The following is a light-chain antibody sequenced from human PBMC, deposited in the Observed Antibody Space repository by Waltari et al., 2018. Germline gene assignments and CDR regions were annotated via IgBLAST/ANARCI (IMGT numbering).Light chain of an antibody. J-gene: IGKJ1*01. CDR3: QNYERLPAT. V-gene: IGKV3-20*01. Sequence: EIVLTQSPGTLSLSPGERATLSCRASQSISMYLVWYQQKPGQAPRRLIYEASRRATGSPDRFSGSGSGTDFSLTISRLEPEDFAVYYCQNYERLPATFGQGTKVEIK. CDR1: QSISMY. CDR2: EAS.